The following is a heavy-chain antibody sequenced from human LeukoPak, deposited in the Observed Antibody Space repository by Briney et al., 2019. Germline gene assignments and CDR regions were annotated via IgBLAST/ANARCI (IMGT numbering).Heavy chain of an antibody. Sequence: SETLSLTCTVSGGSISSYYWSWIRQPPGKGLEWIAYIYYSGTTKYNASLKSRVTMSVDTSKNQFSLKLSSVTAADTAVYYCARMVRGVIDAFEIWGQGTMVTVCS. CDR1: GGSISSYY. V-gene: IGHV4-59*01. CDR3: ARMVRGVIDAFEI. J-gene: IGHJ3*02. CDR2: IYYSGTT. D-gene: IGHD3-10*01.